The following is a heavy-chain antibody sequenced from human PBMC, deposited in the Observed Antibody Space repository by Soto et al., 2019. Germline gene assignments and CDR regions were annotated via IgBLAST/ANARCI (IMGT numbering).Heavy chain of an antibody. J-gene: IGHJ4*02. D-gene: IGHD4-17*01. Sequence: SVKVSCKASGGSFSNYAISWVRQAPGQGLEWMGGIMPMFGTANYAQKFQGTVTITADESTSTAYMELSSLRSEDTAVYYCARGSLQAASFFDYWGQGNQVTVSS. CDR2: IMPMFGTA. CDR3: ARGSLQAASFFDY. CDR1: GGSFSNYA. V-gene: IGHV1-69*13.